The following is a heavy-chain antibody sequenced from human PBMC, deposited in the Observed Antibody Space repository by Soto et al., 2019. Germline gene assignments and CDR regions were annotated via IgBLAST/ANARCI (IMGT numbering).Heavy chain of an antibody. V-gene: IGHV3-21*01. J-gene: IGHJ4*02. CDR3: ARDRMQGEFFDY. CDR1: GFTFSSYS. Sequence: PGGSLRLSCAASGFTFSSYSMNWVRQAPGKGLEWVSSISSSSSYIYYADSVKGRFTISRDNAKNSLYLQMNSLRAEDTAVYYCARDRMQGEFFDYWGQGTLVTVSS. CDR2: ISSSSSYI.